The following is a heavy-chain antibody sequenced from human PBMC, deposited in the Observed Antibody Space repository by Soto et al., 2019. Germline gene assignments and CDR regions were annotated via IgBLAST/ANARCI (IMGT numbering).Heavy chain of an antibody. Sequence: ASVKVSCKASGYTFTSYYMHWVRQAPGQGLEWMGIINPSGGSTSYAQKFQGRVTMTRDTSTSTVYMELSSLRSEDTAVYYCARGITIFGVVIKSKLYWGQGTLVTVSS. CDR1: GYTFTSYY. CDR3: ARGITIFGVVIKSKLY. J-gene: IGHJ4*02. CDR2: INPSGGST. D-gene: IGHD3-3*01. V-gene: IGHV1-46*03.